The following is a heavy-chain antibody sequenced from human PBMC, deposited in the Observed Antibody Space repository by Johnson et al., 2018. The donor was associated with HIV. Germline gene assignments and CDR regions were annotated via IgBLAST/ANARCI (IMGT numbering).Heavy chain of an antibody. CDR1: GFTFDDYG. CDR3: PRETHSAMAGDAFDI. D-gene: IGHD5-18*01. V-gene: IGHV3-20*04. Sequence: VQLVESGGGVIRPGGSLRLSCTASGFTFDDYGMSWVRQAPGKGLEWVSGINWNGDNTTYADSVKGRFTISRDNAKNKLYLKMNSLRAEDKAVYYCPRETHSAMAGDAFDIWGQGTMVTFSS. J-gene: IGHJ3*02. CDR2: INWNGDNT.